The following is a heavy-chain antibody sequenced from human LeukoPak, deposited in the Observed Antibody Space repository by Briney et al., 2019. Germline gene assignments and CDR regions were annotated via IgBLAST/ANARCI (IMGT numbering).Heavy chain of an antibody. Sequence: SETLSLTCAVYGGSFSGYYWSWIRQPPGKGLEWIGEINHSGSTNYNPSLKSRVTISIDTSKNQFSLKINSVTAEDTAVYYCARCSGGSCYHSDDYWGQGTLVTVSS. V-gene: IGHV4-34*01. CDR3: ARCSGGSCYHSDDY. D-gene: IGHD2-15*01. J-gene: IGHJ4*02. CDR2: INHSGST. CDR1: GGSFSGYY.